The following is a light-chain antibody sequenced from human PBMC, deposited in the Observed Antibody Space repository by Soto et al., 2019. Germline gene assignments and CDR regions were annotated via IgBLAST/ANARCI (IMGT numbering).Light chain of an antibody. CDR3: CSYTTTSTFV. CDR2: EVF. J-gene: IGLJ2*01. CDR1: SSDVGGYNY. Sequence: QSVLTQPASVSGSPGQSITISCTGTSSDVGGYNYVSWYQQHPGKVPKLMIYEVFRRPSGISDRFSGSKSGNTASLTISGLQAEDEADYYCCSYTTTSTFVFGGGTKVNVL. V-gene: IGLV2-14*03.